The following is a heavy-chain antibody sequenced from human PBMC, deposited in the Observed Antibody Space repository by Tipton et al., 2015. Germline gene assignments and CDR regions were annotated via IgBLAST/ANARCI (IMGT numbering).Heavy chain of an antibody. V-gene: IGHV4-61*01. J-gene: IGHJ5*02. CDR1: GGSVSSGSYY. Sequence: TLSLTCTVSGGSVSSGSYYWSWIRQPPGKGLEWIGCIHSTGNSAYNPSLQSRVTMSVDTPKNQFSLKLSSVTAADTAVYYCARDYVYNWFDPWGQGTLVTVSS. CDR2: IHSTGNS. D-gene: IGHD3-10*02. CDR3: ARDYVYNWFDP.